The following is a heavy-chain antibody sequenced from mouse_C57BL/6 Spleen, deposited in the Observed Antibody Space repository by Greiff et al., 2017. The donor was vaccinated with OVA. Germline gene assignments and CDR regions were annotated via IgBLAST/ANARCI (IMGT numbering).Heavy chain of an antibody. J-gene: IGHJ2*01. V-gene: IGHV1-55*01. D-gene: IGHD2-4*01. Sequence: QVQLQQPGAELVKPGASVKMSCKASGYTFTSYWITWVKQRPGQGLEWIGDIYPGSGSTNDNEKFKSKATLTVDTSSSTAYMQLSSLTSEDSAVYYCARSDDYDWGVDYWGQGTTLTVSS. CDR1: GYTFTSYW. CDR2: IYPGSGST. CDR3: ARSDDYDWGVDY.